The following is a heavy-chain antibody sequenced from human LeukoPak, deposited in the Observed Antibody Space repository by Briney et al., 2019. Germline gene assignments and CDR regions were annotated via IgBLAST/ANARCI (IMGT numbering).Heavy chain of an antibody. J-gene: IGHJ5*02. Sequence: GGSLRLSCAASGFTFSSYSMNWVRQAPGKGLVWLSRINKDGSSTTYADSVKGRFTISRDNAKNTLYLQMNSLRAEDTAIYYCVRGIEVAGTFSWFDPWGQGTLVTVSS. CDR1: GFTFSSYS. D-gene: IGHD6-19*01. V-gene: IGHV3-74*01. CDR3: VRGIEVAGTFSWFDP. CDR2: INKDGSST.